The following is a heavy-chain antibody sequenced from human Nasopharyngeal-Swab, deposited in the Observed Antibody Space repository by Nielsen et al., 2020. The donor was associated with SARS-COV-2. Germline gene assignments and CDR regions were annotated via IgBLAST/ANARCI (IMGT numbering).Heavy chain of an antibody. CDR3: ARGGLLRFGNMDV. Sequence: EALKIPCEAPGFTLSSYSMNWVRQAPGKGLEWVSSISSSSSYIYYAEPVKGRFTISRDNTKNSLSLQMNSLRDEDTAVYYCARGGLLRFGNMDVWGKGTTVTVSS. J-gene: IGHJ6*03. V-gene: IGHV3-21*01. D-gene: IGHD3-3*01. CDR1: GFTLSSYS. CDR2: ISSSSSYI.